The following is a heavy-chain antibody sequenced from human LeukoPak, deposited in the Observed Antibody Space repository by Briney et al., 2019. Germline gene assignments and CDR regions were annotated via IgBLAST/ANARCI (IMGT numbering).Heavy chain of an antibody. Sequence: GASVKVSCKASGYTFTIYDINWVRQAPGQGLEWVGWMNPNNGGTVYAQKFQGRVTMTRDTSTGTLYMELNSLKSEDTAVYYCAREKNRGSGYFDYWGQGTLVTVSS. CDR2: MNPNNGGT. CDR3: AREKNRGSGYFDY. D-gene: IGHD3-10*01. J-gene: IGHJ4*02. CDR1: GYTFTIYD. V-gene: IGHV1-8*01.